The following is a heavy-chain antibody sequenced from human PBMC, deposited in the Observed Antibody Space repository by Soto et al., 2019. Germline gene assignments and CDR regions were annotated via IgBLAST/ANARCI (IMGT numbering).Heavy chain of an antibody. CDR1: GFTFTRYS. Sequence: LRLSCAASGFTFTRYSMNWVRQSPGKGLEWVSSISSTTNYIYYGDSMKGRFTISRDNAKNSLYLEMNSLRAEDTAVYYCARESEDLTSNFDYWGQGTLVTVSS. CDR2: ISSTTNYI. J-gene: IGHJ4*02. CDR3: ARESEDLTSNFDY. V-gene: IGHV3-21*06.